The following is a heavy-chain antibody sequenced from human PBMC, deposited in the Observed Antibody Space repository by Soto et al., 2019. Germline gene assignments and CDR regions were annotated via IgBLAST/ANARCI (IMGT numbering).Heavy chain of an antibody. J-gene: IGHJ6*03. CDR3: AKRVGATLHYYYYYMDV. V-gene: IGHV3-23*01. D-gene: IGHD1-26*01. Sequence: GGSLRLSCAASGFTFSSYAMSWVRQAPGKGLEWVSAISGSGGSTYYADSVKGRFTISRDNSKNTLYLQMNSLRAEDTAVYYCAKRVGATLHYYYYYMDVWGKGTTVTVSS. CDR2: ISGSGGST. CDR1: GFTFSSYA.